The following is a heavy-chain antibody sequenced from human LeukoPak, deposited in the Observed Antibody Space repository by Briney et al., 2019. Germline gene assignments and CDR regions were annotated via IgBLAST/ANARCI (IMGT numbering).Heavy chain of an antibody. D-gene: IGHD2-15*01. CDR2: IIPIFGTA. V-gene: IGHV1-69*05. J-gene: IGHJ4*02. Sequence: SVKVSCKASGGTFSSYAISWVRQAPGQGLEWMGRIIPIFGTANYAQKFQGRVTITTDDSTSTAYMELSSLRSEDTAVYYCARANYCSGGSCYSGGDYWGQGTLVTVSS. CDR3: ARANYCSGGSCYSGGDY. CDR1: GGTFSSYA.